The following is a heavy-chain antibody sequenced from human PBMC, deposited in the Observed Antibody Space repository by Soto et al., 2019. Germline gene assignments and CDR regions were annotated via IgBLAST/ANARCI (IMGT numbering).Heavy chain of an antibody. V-gene: IGHV2-70*04. CDR3: ARMGSSYYYYAMDV. Sequence: SGPTLVNPTRPLTLTCTFSGFSLTTSGMRVSWIRQPPGKALEWLARIDWDDDKFYSTSLKNRLTISKDTSKNQVVLTMTSMDPVDTATYYCARMGSSYYYYAMDVWGQGTTVTVSS. J-gene: IGHJ6*02. CDR1: GFSLTTSGMR. CDR2: IDWDDDK. D-gene: IGHD6-13*01.